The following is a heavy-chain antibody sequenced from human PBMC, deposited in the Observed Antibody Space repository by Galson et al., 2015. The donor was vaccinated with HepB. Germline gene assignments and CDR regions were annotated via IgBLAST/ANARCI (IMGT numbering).Heavy chain of an antibody. D-gene: IGHD3-16*02. V-gene: IGHV1-24*01. CDR2: FDPEDGET. CDR1: GNTLTELF. CDR3: ATLITDMITFGGVVASGGFDV. J-gene: IGHJ3*01. Sequence: SVKVSCKVSGNTLTELFMHWVRQAPGKGLEWMGGFDPEDGETIYAQKFQGRVTMTEDTSRDTAYMELSSLRSEDTAVYYCATLITDMITFGGVVASGGFDVWGQGTMVTVSS.